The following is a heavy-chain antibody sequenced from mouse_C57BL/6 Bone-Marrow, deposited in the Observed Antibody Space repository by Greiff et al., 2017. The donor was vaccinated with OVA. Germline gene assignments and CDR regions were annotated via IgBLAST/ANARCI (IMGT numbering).Heavy chain of an antibody. CDR3: ARKEIYYDYDGGGDY. J-gene: IGHJ4*01. CDR1: GYTFTDYY. Sequence: VQLQQSGPELVKPGASVKISCKASGYTFTDYYMNWVKQSHGKSLEWIGDINPNNGGTSYNQKFKGKATLTVDKSSSTAYMELRSLTSEDSAVYYCARKEIYYDYDGGGDYWGQGTSVTVSS. CDR2: INPNNGGT. D-gene: IGHD2-4*01. V-gene: IGHV1-26*01.